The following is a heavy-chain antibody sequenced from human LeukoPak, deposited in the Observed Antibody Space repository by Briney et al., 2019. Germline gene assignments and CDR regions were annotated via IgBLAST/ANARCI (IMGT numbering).Heavy chain of an antibody. CDR3: ARELTVTTDAFDI. Sequence: PGGSLRLSCAASGFTVSSNYMSWVRQAPGKGLEWVSFISSISSTIYYADSVKGRLTISRDNAKNSLYLQMNSLRAEDTAVYYCARELTVTTDAFDIWGQGTMVTVSS. D-gene: IGHD4-17*01. J-gene: IGHJ3*02. CDR1: GFTVSSNY. V-gene: IGHV3-48*04. CDR2: ISSISSTI.